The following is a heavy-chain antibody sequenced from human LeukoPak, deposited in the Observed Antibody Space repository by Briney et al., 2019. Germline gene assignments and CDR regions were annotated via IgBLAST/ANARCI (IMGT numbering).Heavy chain of an antibody. CDR2: ISGGGGST. CDR3: AKGGKWDVTPFDY. Sequence: GGSLRLSCAASGFIFSSYSMNWVRQAPGKGLEWVSTISGGGGSTYYADSVKGRFTISRDNSKNTLYLQVNSLRAEDTAVYYCAKGGKWDVTPFDYWGQGTLVTVSS. D-gene: IGHD1-26*01. J-gene: IGHJ4*02. CDR1: GFIFSSYS. V-gene: IGHV3-23*01.